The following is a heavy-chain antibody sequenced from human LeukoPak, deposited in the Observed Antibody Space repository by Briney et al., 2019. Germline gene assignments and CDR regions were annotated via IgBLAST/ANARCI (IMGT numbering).Heavy chain of an antibody. CDR2: ISGSGGST. D-gene: IGHD3-10*01. V-gene: IGHV3-23*01. CDR1: GFTFSSYA. J-gene: IGHJ4*02. CDR3: ATRMVRGVIITRAIDY. Sequence: GGSLRLSCAASGFTFSSYAMSWVRQAPGKGLEWVSAISGSGGSTYYADSVKGRFTISRDNSKNTLYLQMNSLRAEDTAVYYCATRMVRGVIITRAIDYWGQGTLVTVSS.